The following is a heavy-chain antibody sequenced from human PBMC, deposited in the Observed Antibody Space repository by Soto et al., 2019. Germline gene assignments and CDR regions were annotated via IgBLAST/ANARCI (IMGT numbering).Heavy chain of an antibody. CDR1: GFTFSSYG. CDR3: AKDPLRFLEWLLPIDY. CDR2: IPYDGSNK. Sequence: PGGSLRLSCAASGFTFSSYGMHWVRQAPGKGLEWVAVIPYDGSNKYYADSVKGRFTISRDNSKNTLYLQMNSLRAEDTAVYYCAKDPLRFLEWLLPIDYWGQGTLVTVSS. D-gene: IGHD3-3*01. J-gene: IGHJ4*02. V-gene: IGHV3-30*18.